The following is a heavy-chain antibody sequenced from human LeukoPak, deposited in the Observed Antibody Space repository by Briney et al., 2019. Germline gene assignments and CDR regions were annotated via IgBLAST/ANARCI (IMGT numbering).Heavy chain of an antibody. Sequence: GGSLRLSCAASGFTFSIYSINWVGQAQGKGREGVSFITGNINYIYYADSVKGRFTISRDNAKNSLYLQMNGLRVEDTAVYYCARDRVSGSGSIDYWGQGTLVTVSS. D-gene: IGHD3-10*01. J-gene: IGHJ4*02. CDR3: ARDRVSGSGSIDY. V-gene: IGHV3-21*05. CDR2: ITGNINYI. CDR1: GFTFSIYS.